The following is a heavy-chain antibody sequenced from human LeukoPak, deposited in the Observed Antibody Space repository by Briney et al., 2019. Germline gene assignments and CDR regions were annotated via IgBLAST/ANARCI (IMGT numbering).Heavy chain of an antibody. CDR2: IDWDDDK. CDR1: GFSLSTSGMC. J-gene: IGHJ4*02. CDR3: ARIPPLDYGDYGYFDY. V-gene: IGHV2-70*01. D-gene: IGHD4-17*01. Sequence: RESGPTLVNPTQTLTLTCTFSGFSLSTSGMCVSWIRQPPGKALEWLALIDWDDDKYYSTSLKTRLTISKDTSKNQVVLTMTNMHPVDTATYHCARIPPLDYGDYGYFDYWGQGTLVTVSS.